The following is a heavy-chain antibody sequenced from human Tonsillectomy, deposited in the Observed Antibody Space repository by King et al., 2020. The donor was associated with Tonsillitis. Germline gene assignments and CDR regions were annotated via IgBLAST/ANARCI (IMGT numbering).Heavy chain of an antibody. Sequence: VQLVESGGGLEQPGGSLRLSCAASGFTFSSYEMHWVRQVAGLGLEWVASIGSSGYTYYPGSVKGRFTISRENADNSFYLQMNSLRADDTGVYYCVRGLYTSGWSILWGQGTLVTVSS. D-gene: IGHD6-19*01. CDR3: VRGLYTSGWSIL. V-gene: IGHV3-13*01. J-gene: IGHJ4*02. CDR1: GFTFSSYE. CDR2: IGSSGYT.